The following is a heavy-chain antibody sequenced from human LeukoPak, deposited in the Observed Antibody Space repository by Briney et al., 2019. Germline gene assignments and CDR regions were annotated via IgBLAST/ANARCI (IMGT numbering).Heavy chain of an antibody. CDR2: IKQDGSEK. D-gene: IGHD6-19*01. CDR1: GFTFSSYW. J-gene: IGHJ3*02. CDR3: ARDRSSGWYGEDAFDI. V-gene: IGHV3-7*01. Sequence: GGSLRLSCAASGFTFSSYWMSWVRQAPGKGLECVANIKQDGSEKYYVDSVKGRFTISRDNAKNSLYLQMNSLRAEDTAVYYCARDRSSGWYGEDAFDIWGQGTMVTVSS.